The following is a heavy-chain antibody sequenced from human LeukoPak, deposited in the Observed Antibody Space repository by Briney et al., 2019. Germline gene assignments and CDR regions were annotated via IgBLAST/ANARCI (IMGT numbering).Heavy chain of an antibody. CDR2: INHSGST. J-gene: IGHJ4*02. D-gene: IGHD5-12*01. V-gene: IGHV4-34*01. CDR3: ARDPARAESGGTLRLGFDY. CDR1: GGSFSGYY. Sequence: SETLSLTCAVYGGSFSGYYWSGIRQPPGKGLEWIGEINHSGSTNYNPSLKSRVTISVDTSKNQFSLKLNSVIASDTAVYYCARDPARAESGGTLRLGFDYWGQGTLVTVSS.